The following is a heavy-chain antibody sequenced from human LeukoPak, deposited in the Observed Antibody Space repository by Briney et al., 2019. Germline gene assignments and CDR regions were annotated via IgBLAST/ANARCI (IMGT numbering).Heavy chain of an antibody. Sequence: PSETLSLTSAVYGGSFSGYYWSWIRQPPGKGLEWIGEINHSGSTNYNPSLKSRVTISVDTSKNQFSLKLSSVTAADTAVYYCAGTFITIFGVVSDYWGQGTLVTVSS. V-gene: IGHV4-34*01. CDR2: INHSGST. CDR3: AGTFITIFGVVSDY. D-gene: IGHD3-3*01. CDR1: GGSFSGYY. J-gene: IGHJ4*02.